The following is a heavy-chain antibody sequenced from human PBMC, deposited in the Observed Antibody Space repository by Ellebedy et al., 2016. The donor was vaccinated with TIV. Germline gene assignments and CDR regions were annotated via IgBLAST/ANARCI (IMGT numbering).Heavy chain of an antibody. CDR2: IYHSGST. J-gene: IGHJ3*02. CDR1: GGSISSSNW. V-gene: IGHV4-4*02. CDR3: AGQEDPLGIVVVPTGLAFDI. Sequence: SETLSLTCAVPGGSISSSNWWSWVRQPPGKGLEWIGSIYHSGSTYYNPSLKSRVTISVDTSKNQFSLKLSSVTAADTAVYYCAGQEDPLGIVVVPTGLAFDIWGQGTMVTVSS. D-gene: IGHD3-22*01.